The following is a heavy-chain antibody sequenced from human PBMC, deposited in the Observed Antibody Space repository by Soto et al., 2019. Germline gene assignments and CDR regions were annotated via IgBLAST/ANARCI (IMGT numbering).Heavy chain of an antibody. CDR3: ARVAVGAMGTFDY. Sequence: SETLSLTCAVYGGSFSGYYWSWIRQPPGKGLEWIGEINHSGSTNYNPSLKSRVTISVDTSTNQFSLKLSSVTAADTAVYYCARVAVGAMGTFDYWGQGTLVTVSS. CDR1: GGSFSGYY. CDR2: INHSGST. V-gene: IGHV4-34*01. J-gene: IGHJ4*02. D-gene: IGHD1-26*01.